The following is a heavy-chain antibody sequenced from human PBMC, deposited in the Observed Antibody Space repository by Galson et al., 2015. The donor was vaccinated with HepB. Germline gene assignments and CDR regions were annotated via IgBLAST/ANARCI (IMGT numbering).Heavy chain of an antibody. CDR2: IKSKPYGGTT. V-gene: IGHV3-49*04. CDR1: GFTFGDCA. D-gene: IGHD3-22*01. CDR3: TRVSRNKYFDSSGIFDI. J-gene: IGHJ4*02. Sequence: SLRLSCAASGFTFGDCAVTWVRQAPGKGLEWVSLIKSKPYGGTTEYAASVKRRFTISSDDSKSIAFLQMNSLRTEDTAVYYCTRVSRNKYFDSSGIFDIWGQGTLVTVSS.